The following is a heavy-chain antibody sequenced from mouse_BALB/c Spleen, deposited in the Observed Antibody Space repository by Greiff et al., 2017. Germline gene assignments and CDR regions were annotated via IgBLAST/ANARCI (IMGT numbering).Heavy chain of an antibody. CDR3: AKEQYFDV. J-gene: IGHJ1*01. CDR1: GFTFSDYY. CDR2: ISDGGSYT. V-gene: IGHV5-4*02. Sequence: EVMLVESGGGLVKPGGSLKLSCAASGFTFSDYYMYWVRQTPEKRLEWVATISDGGSYTYYPDSVKGRFTISRDNAKNNLYLQMSSLKSEDTAKYYCAKEQYFDVWGAGTTVTVSS.